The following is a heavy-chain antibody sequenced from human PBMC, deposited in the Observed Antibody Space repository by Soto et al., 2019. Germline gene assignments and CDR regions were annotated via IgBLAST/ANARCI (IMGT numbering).Heavy chain of an antibody. CDR2: ISAYNGNT. J-gene: IGHJ4*02. CDR1: GYTFTIYG. V-gene: IGHV1-18*04. Sequence: ASVKVSCKASGYTFTIYGISCVRQSPLQWLEWMGCISAYNGNTNYAQKLQGRVTMTTDTSTSTAYMELRSLRSDDTAVYYCAREYGDTAMATWYFDYWGQGTLVTSPQ. CDR3: AREYGDTAMATWYFDY. D-gene: IGHD5-18*01.